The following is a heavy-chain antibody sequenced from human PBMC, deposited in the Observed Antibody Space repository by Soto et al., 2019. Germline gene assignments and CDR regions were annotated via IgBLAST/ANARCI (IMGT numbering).Heavy chain of an antibody. V-gene: IGHV3-23*01. Sequence: EVQLLESGGGLVQPGGSLRLSCAASGFTFSSYAMSWVRQAPGKGLEWVSAISGSGGSTYYADSVKGRFTISRENSKNTLYLQMNSLRAEDTAVYYCAKPRIMITFGGVITPGWFDPWGQGTLVTVSS. CDR3: AKPRIMITFGGVITPGWFDP. CDR1: GFTFSSYA. D-gene: IGHD3-16*01. J-gene: IGHJ5*02. CDR2: ISGSGGST.